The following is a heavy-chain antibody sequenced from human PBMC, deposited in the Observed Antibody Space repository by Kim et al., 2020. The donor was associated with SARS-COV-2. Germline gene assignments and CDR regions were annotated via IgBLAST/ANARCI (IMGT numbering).Heavy chain of an antibody. J-gene: IGHJ4*02. CDR3: ARDTHSNYVSWGELRY. V-gene: IGHV3-30*04. CDR1: GFTFSSYA. Sequence: GGSLRLSCAASGFTFSSYAMHWVRQAPGKGLEWVAVISYDGSNKYYADSVKGRFTISRDNSKNTLYLQMNSLRAEDTAVYYCARDTHSNYVSWGELRYWGQGTLVTVSS. D-gene: IGHD4-4*01. CDR2: ISYDGSNK.